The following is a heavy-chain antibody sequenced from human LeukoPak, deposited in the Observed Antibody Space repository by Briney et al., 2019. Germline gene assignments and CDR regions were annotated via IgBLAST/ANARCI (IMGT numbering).Heavy chain of an antibody. CDR1: GFIFSNYA. Sequence: QPGRSLRLSCAASGFIFSNYAMVWVREAPGKGLEWVAVISYDGSNKYYSDSVKGRFTISRDNSKNTLYLQMNSLRAEDTAVYYCARDSYCSSTSCYFDYWGQGTLVTVSS. D-gene: IGHD2-2*01. V-gene: IGHV3-30-3*01. CDR2: ISYDGSNK. J-gene: IGHJ4*02. CDR3: ARDSYCSSTSCYFDY.